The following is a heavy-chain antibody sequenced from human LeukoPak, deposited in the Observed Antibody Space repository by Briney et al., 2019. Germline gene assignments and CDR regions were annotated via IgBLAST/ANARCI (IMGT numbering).Heavy chain of an antibody. CDR3: VRGRGYCSSTSCYSRGTNFDY. CDR1: GFTFSSYA. D-gene: IGHD2-2*02. V-gene: IGHV4-34*01. Sequence: GSLRLSCAASGFTFSSYAMSWIRQPPGKGLEWIGEINHSGSTNYNPSLKSRVTISVDTSKNQFSLKLSSVTAADTAVYYCVRGRGYCSSTSCYSRGTNFDYWGQGTLVTVSS. J-gene: IGHJ4*02. CDR2: INHSGST.